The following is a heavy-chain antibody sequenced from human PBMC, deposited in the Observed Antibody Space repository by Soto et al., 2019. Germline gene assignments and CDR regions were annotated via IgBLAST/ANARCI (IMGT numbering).Heavy chain of an antibody. Sequence: QVQLVQSGAEVKRPGASVKVSCKASGYTFTDTFIHWLRQTPGQRPEWMGWINPNNGGTHYARNFPGRVTLTRDTSITTAYMELVGLESVDSAFYFCARALPRTVLGFDYWGQGTLVTVSS. J-gene: IGHJ4*02. D-gene: IGHD1-1*01. CDR2: INPNNGGT. V-gene: IGHV1-2*02. CDR3: ARALPRTVLGFDY. CDR1: GYTFTDTF.